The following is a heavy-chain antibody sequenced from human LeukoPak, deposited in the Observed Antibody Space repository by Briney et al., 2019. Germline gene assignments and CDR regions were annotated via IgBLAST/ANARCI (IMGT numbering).Heavy chain of an antibody. V-gene: IGHV1-69*05. Sequence: SVKVSCKASGGTFSSYAISWVRQAPGQGLEWMGRIIPIFGTANYAQKFQGRVTITTDESTSTAYMELSSLRSEDTAVYYCARAGLRGIAAPPNWFDPWGQGTLVTVSS. J-gene: IGHJ5*02. D-gene: IGHD6-13*01. CDR3: ARAGLRGIAAPPNWFDP. CDR2: IIPIFGTA. CDR1: GGTFSSYA.